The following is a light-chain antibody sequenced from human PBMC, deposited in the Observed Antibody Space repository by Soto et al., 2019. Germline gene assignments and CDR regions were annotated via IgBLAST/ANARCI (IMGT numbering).Light chain of an antibody. V-gene: IGKV1-5*03. CDR3: QHYNSYSEA. CDR2: KAS. J-gene: IGKJ1*01. CDR1: QTISSW. Sequence: IEMTQSPSTLSGAVGDRVTITFRSSQTISSWLAWYQQKPGKAPKLLIYKASTLKSGVPSRFSGSGSRTEFTLTISSLQHEDFATYYCQHYNSYSEAFGQGTNVDIK.